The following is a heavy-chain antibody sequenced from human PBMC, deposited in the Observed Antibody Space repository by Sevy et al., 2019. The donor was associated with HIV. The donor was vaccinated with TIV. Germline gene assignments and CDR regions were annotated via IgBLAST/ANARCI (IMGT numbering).Heavy chain of an antibody. CDR3: SRVTLVSYYYYYGMDV. Sequence: SETLSLTCAVYGGSFSGYYWSWIRQPPGKGLEWIGEINHSGGTNYNPSLKSRVTILVDTSKNQFSLKLISLTAADTAVYYCSRVTLVSYYYYYGMDVWGQGTTVTVSS. V-gene: IGHV4-34*01. J-gene: IGHJ6*02. CDR2: INHSGGT. CDR1: GGSFSGYY.